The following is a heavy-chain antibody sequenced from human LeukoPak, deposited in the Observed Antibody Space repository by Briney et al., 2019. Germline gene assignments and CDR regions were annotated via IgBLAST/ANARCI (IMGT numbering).Heavy chain of an antibody. J-gene: IGHJ4*02. D-gene: IGHD3-10*01. V-gene: IGHV1-18*01. CDR3: ARDMYYYGSGSPHDY. CDR2: ISAYNGNT. CDR1: GYTFTSYS. Sequence: GASVKVSCKASGYTFTSYSISWVRQAPGQGLEWMGWISAYNGNTNYAQKLQGRVTMTTDTSTSTAYMELRSLRSDDTAVYYCARDMYYYGSGSPHDYWGQGTLVTVSS.